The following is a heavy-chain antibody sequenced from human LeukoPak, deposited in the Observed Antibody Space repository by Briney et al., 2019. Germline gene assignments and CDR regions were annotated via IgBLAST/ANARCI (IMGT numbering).Heavy chain of an antibody. D-gene: IGHD5-24*01. CDR2: VYHSGNT. CDR3: VRRVAFPDNYYLDY. CDR1: GGSISGYY. Sequence: PSETLSLTCTVSGGSISGYYWTWIRQAPGKGLEWIGYVYHSGNTNYNLSLNSGITISLDASKNQFSLKLTSVPAADTAVYYCVRRVAFPDNYYLDYWGQGTLVTVSS. V-gene: IGHV4-59*08. J-gene: IGHJ4*02.